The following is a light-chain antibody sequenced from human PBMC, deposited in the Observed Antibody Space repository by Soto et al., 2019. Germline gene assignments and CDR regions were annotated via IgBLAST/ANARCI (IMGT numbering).Light chain of an antibody. CDR1: SGSIASNY. V-gene: IGLV6-57*04. CDR3: QSYDSSTLYV. J-gene: IGLJ1*01. CDR2: EDN. Sequence: NFMLTQPHSVSESPGKTVTISCTRSSGSIASNYVQWYQQRPGSAPTTVIYEDNQRPSGVPDRFSGSIDSSSNSAPLTISGLKTEDEADYYCQSYDSSTLYVFGTGTKLTVL.